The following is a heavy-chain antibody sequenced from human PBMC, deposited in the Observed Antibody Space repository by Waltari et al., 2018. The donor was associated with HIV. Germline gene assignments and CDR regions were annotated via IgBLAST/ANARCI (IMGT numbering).Heavy chain of an antibody. CDR3: ARDQGVLGFDP. V-gene: IGHV3-48*04. CDR2: ISSSSSTI. Sequence: EVRLVESGGGLVQPGGSLRLSCKASGFIFRNYRMNWVRQAPGKGLEWVSYISSSSSTIYYADSVTGRFTISRDNAKNSLYLQMNSLSAEDTAVYYCARDQGVLGFDPWGQGTLVTVSS. D-gene: IGHD3-10*01. CDR1: GFIFRNYR. J-gene: IGHJ5*02.